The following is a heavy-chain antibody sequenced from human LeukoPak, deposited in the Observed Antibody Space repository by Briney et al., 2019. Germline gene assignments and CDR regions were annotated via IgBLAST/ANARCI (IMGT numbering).Heavy chain of an antibody. D-gene: IGHD6-6*01. CDR3: ARGAVYAHDAFDI. Sequence: PGGSLRLSCAASGFTVSSNYMSWVRQAPGKGLEWVSVIYSGGSTYYADSVKGRFTISRDNSKNTLYLQMNSLRAEDTAVYYCARGAVYAHDAFDIWGQGTMVTVSS. V-gene: IGHV3-53*01. J-gene: IGHJ3*02. CDR1: GFTVSSNY. CDR2: IYSGGST.